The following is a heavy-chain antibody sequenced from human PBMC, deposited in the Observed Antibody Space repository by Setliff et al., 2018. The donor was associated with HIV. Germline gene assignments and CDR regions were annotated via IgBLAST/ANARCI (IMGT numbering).Heavy chain of an antibody. V-gene: IGHV4-59*01. CDR3: ARVYYFDSSGYYQRGDVFDI. Sequence: PSETLSLTCTVSGGSTSNEYWSWIRQPPGKGLEWIGYIYDSGSPKYNPSLKSRVTISIDTSKSQISLKLTSVTAADTAMYHCARVYYFDSSGYYQRGDVFDIWGQGTMVTAS. CDR1: GGSTSNEY. D-gene: IGHD3-22*01. CDR2: IYDSGSP. J-gene: IGHJ3*02.